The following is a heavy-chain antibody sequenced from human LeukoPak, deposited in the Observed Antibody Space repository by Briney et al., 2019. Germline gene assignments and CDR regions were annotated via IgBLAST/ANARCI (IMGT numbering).Heavy chain of an antibody. CDR1: GFTVSTNY. V-gene: IGHV3-66*02. J-gene: IGHJ5*02. CDR3: ARAPEPDIVVVPAALPNWFDP. CDR2: INSGGST. Sequence: GGSLRLSCAASGFTVSTNYMSWVRQAPGKGLEWVSLINSGGSTYYADSVKGRFTISRDNSKNTVYLQMNSLRAEDTAVYYCARAPEPDIVVVPAALPNWFDPWGQGTLVTVSS. D-gene: IGHD2-2*01.